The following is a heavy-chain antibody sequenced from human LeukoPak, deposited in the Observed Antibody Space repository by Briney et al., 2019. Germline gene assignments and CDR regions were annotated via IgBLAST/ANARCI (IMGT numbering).Heavy chain of an antibody. CDR2: IYSGGST. V-gene: IGHV3-53*01. D-gene: IGHD6-19*01. CDR1: GFTVSSNY. CDR3: ARGSSGWDVGYYYYYGMDV. Sequence: PGGSLRLSCAASGFTVSSNYMSWVRQAPGKGLEWVSVIYSGGSTYYADSVKGRFTISRDNSKNTLYLQMNSLRAEDTAVYYCARGSSGWDVGYYYYYGMDVWGQGTTVTVSS. J-gene: IGHJ6*02.